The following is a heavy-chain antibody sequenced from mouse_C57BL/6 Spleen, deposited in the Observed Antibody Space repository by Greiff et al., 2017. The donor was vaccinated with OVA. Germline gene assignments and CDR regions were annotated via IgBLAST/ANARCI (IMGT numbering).Heavy chain of an antibody. D-gene: IGHD4-1*01. Sequence: ESGPGLVNPSQSLSLTCSVTGYSITSGYYWNWIRQFPGNKLEWMGYISYDGSNHYNQSLKNRISITRDTSKNQFFLKLNSVTTEDTATYYCAARTGTGAMDYWGQGTSVTVSS. CDR3: AARTGTGAMDY. J-gene: IGHJ4*01. CDR1: GYSITSGYY. CDR2: ISYDGSN. V-gene: IGHV3-6*01.